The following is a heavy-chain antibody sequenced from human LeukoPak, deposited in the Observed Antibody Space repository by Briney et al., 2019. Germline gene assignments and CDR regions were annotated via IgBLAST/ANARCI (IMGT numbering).Heavy chain of an antibody. Sequence: GESLQISCEASGYSFTSSWIAWVRQMPANRLERMGSIYPGDFTTRYSPSFQGQVTISADRSTNTAYLQWNSLTASDTATYYCARKTYCTTSRCYYGMDVWGEGTTVTVTS. CDR1: GYSFTSSW. CDR2: IYPGDFTT. J-gene: IGHJ6*04. CDR3: ARKTYCTTSRCYYGMDV. D-gene: IGHD2-8*01. V-gene: IGHV5-51*01.